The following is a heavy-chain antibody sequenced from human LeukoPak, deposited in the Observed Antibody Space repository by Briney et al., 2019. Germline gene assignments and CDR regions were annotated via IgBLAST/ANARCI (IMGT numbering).Heavy chain of an antibody. V-gene: IGHV4-4*07. D-gene: IGHD2-2*01. CDR3: ARDHQLRCFDY. Sequence: SETLSLTCTVSGGSISSYYWSWIRQPAGKGLEWIGRMYIGGGTNYNPSLKSRVTMSVDTSKNQFSLKLTSVTAADTAVYYCARDHQLRCFDYWGQGTLVTVSS. CDR2: MYIGGGT. J-gene: IGHJ4*02. CDR1: GGSISSYY.